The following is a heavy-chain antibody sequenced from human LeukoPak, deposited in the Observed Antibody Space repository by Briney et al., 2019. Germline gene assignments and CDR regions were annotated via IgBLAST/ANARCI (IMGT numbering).Heavy chain of an antibody. Sequence: ASVKVSCKASGYTFTSYGISWVRQAPGQGLEWMGWISAYNGNTNYAQKLQGRVTMTTDTSTSTAYMELRSLRSDDTAVYYCARGYDTFGVVIIRGAFDIWGQGTMGTVSS. D-gene: IGHD3-3*01. CDR2: ISAYNGNT. J-gene: IGHJ3*02. CDR1: GYTFTSYG. CDR3: ARGYDTFGVVIIRGAFDI. V-gene: IGHV1-18*01.